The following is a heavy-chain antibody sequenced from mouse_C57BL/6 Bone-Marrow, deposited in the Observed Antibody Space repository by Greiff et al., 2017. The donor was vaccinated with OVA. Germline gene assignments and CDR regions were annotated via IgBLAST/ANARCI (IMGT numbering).Heavy chain of an antibody. Sequence: VQLQQSGAELARPGASVKLSCKASGYTFTSYGISWVKQRTGQGLEWIGEIYPRSGNTYYNEKFKGKATLTADKSSSTAYMELRSLTSEDSAVYFCARAFITTVVVFDYWGQGTTLTVSS. D-gene: IGHD1-1*01. J-gene: IGHJ2*01. CDR3: ARAFITTVVVFDY. V-gene: IGHV1-81*01. CDR2: IYPRSGNT. CDR1: GYTFTSYG.